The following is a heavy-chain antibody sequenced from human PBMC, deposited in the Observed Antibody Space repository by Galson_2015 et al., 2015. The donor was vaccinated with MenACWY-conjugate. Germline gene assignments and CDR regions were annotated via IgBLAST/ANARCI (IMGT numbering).Heavy chain of an antibody. CDR2: INPSSGTT. D-gene: IGHD3-22*01. J-gene: IGHJ4*02. Sequence: SVKVSCKASGYTSTTDSIHWVRQAPGQGLEWMGRINPSSGTTTYAQKFQGRVTMTRDTSYMELYSLRSEDTAVYYCAGRNSSGGRGDFDCWGQGTLVPVSS. CDR1: GYTSTTDS. V-gene: IGHV1-46*01. CDR3: AGRNSSGGRGDFDC.